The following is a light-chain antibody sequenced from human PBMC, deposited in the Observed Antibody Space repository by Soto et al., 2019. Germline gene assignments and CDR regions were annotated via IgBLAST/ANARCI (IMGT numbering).Light chain of an antibody. CDR3: SSYISSSTFVV. Sequence: QSVLTQPASVSGSPGQSITISCNGTSSDVGGYNYVSWHQQHPGKAPKVIITEVSNRPSGVSNRFSGSKSGNTASLTISGLQAEDEADYYCSSYISSSTFVVFGGGTKLTVL. CDR1: SSDVGGYNY. V-gene: IGLV2-14*01. J-gene: IGLJ2*01. CDR2: EVS.